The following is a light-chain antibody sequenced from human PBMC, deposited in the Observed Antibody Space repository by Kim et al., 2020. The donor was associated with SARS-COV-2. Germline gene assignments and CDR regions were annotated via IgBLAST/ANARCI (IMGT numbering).Light chain of an antibody. Sequence: QSALTQPASVSGSPGQSITISCTGTSSDVGGYNYVSWYQQHPGKAPKLMIYDVSNRPSGVSNRFSGSKSGNTASLTISGLQAEDEGDYYCSSYTSSSIYVLFGGGNQVTVL. J-gene: IGLJ2*01. CDR2: DVS. V-gene: IGLV2-14*03. CDR1: SSDVGGYNY. CDR3: SSYTSSSIYVL.